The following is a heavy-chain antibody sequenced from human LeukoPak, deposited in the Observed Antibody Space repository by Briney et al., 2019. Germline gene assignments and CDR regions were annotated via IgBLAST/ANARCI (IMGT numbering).Heavy chain of an antibody. D-gene: IGHD3-16*01. J-gene: IGHJ4*02. CDR3: ARTIIGIYGSFEYYFDL. Sequence: GGSLRLSCAASGFTFSDNYMSWIRQAPGKGLEWISFISISGATIHYADSVRGRLTISRDNAKNSLYLQMNSLRAEDTAMYYCARTIIGIYGSFEYYFDLWGQGTLVTVSS. CDR1: GFTFSDNY. V-gene: IGHV3-11*01. CDR2: ISISGATI.